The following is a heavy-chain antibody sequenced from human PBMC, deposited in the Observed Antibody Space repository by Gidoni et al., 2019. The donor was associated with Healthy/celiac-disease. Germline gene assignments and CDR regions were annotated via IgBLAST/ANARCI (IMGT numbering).Heavy chain of an antibody. CDR3: AKSFPDPDLKLRYFDWLLAYDAFDI. Sequence: EVQLLESGGGLVQPGGSLRLSCAASGFTFSSYAMSWVPPPPGKGLEWVSAISGSGGSTYYADSVKGRFTISRDNSKNTLYLQMNSLRAEDTAVYYCAKSFPDPDLKLRYFDWLLAYDAFDIWGQGTMVTVSS. J-gene: IGHJ3*02. V-gene: IGHV3-23*01. CDR2: ISGSGGST. D-gene: IGHD3-9*01. CDR1: GFTFSSYA.